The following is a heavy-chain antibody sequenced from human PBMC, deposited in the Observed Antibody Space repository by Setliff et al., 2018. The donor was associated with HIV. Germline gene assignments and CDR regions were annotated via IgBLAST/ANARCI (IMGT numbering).Heavy chain of an antibody. CDR1: GFTVSSCY. CDR3: ARSRPYNSALDY. Sequence: PGGSLRLSCEASGFTVSSCYMAWVRRAPGKGLEWVSTIYSDGSTYHRDSVKGRFTLSRDNSKNTVYLQVGSLRPDDTAMYYCARSRPYNSALDYWGQGTLVTVSS. V-gene: IGHV3-66*02. D-gene: IGHD6-25*01. CDR2: IYSDGST. J-gene: IGHJ4*02.